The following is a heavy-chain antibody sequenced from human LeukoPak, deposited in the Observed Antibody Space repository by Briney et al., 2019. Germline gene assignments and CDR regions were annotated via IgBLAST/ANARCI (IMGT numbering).Heavy chain of an antibody. CDR1: GFTFSRYW. Sequence: PGGSLRLSCSASGFTFSRYWMHWVRQAPGKGLVWVSRLNSDGIGTSYADSVKGRFTISRDNAKNTLYLQMNSLRAEDTAVYYCTRDYSNSNWFDPWGHRTLVTVSS. D-gene: IGHD4-11*01. V-gene: IGHV3-74*01. CDR2: LNSDGIGT. J-gene: IGHJ5*02. CDR3: TRDYSNSNWFDP.